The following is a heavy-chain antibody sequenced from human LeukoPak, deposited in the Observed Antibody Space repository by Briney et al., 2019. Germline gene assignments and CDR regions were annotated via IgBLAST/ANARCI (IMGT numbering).Heavy chain of an antibody. CDR1: VFTFSSYT. J-gene: IGHJ4*02. D-gene: IGHD5-12*01. CDR3: ARDDRGYSGYHFDH. V-gene: IGHV3-30-3*01. Sequence: GGSLRLSCAASVFTFSSYTFHWVRQAPGKGLEWVAVQDGNNKYYTDSVKGRFTISRDNSKNTLYLQMNSLRAEDTAVYYCARDDRGYSGYHFDHWGQGTLVTVSS. CDR2: QDGNNK.